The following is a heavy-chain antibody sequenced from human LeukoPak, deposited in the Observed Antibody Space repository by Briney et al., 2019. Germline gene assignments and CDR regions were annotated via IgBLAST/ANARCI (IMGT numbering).Heavy chain of an antibody. D-gene: IGHD6-19*01. V-gene: IGHV1-69*05. CDR3: ARRGSGWYGLNY. CDR2: IIPIFGTA. CDR1: GGTFSSYA. J-gene: IGHJ4*02. Sequence: ASVKVSCKASGGTFSSYAISWVRQAPGQGLEWMGRIIPIFGTANYAQKFQGRVTITTDESTSTGYMELSSLRSEDTAVYYCARRGSGWYGLNYWGQGTLVTVSS.